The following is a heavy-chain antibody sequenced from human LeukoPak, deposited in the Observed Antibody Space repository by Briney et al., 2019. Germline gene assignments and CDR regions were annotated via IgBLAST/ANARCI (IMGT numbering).Heavy chain of an antibody. D-gene: IGHD6-19*01. J-gene: IGHJ4*02. CDR2: INPSGGST. Sequence: ASVKVSCKASGYTFTSYYMHWVRQAPGQGLEWMGIINPSGGSTSYAQKFQGRVTMTRDTSTSTVYMELSSLRSEDTAVYYCAREGIAVAGILDYFDYWGQGTLATVSS. CDR3: AREGIAVAGILDYFDY. V-gene: IGHV1-46*01. CDR1: GYTFTSYY.